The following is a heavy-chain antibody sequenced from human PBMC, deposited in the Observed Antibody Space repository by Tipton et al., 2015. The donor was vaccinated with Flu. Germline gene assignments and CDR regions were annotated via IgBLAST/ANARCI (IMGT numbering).Heavy chain of an antibody. CDR1: GFTFSNYW. D-gene: IGHD2-21*01. Sequence: SLRLSCAASGFTFSNYWMTWVRQAPGKGLEWVAHIKEDGSQKYYVDSVKGRFTISRDNAKNSLYLQMDSLRAEDTAVYYCARQIGGGDCYWGQGALVTVSS. J-gene: IGHJ4*02. V-gene: IGHV3-7*01. CDR3: ARQIGGGDCY. CDR2: IKEDGSQK.